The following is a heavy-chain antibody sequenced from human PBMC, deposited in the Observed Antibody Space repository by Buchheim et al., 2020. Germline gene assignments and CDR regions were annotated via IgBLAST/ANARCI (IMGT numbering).Heavy chain of an antibody. V-gene: IGHV3-30-3*01. CDR1: GFTFSSYA. CDR3: ARDRGMVAYNWFDP. Sequence: QVQLVESGGGVVQPGRSLRLSCAASGFTFSSYAMHWVRQAPGKGLEWVAVISYDGSNKYYADSVKGRFTISRDNSKNTPYLQMNSLRAEDTAVYYCARDRGMVAYNWFDPWGQGTL. D-gene: IGHD1-26*01. CDR2: ISYDGSNK. J-gene: IGHJ5*02.